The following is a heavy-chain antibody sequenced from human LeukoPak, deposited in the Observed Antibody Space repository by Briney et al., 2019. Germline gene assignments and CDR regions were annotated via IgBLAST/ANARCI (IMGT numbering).Heavy chain of an antibody. CDR2: IYNIGST. CDR3: ARDSERPPYYYYYMDV. CDR1: GGSISSYH. V-gene: IGHV4-4*07. J-gene: IGHJ6*03. Sequence: SETLSLTCNVSGGSISSYHWSWIRQPAGKGPEWVGRIYNIGSTNYNPSLKSRVFISVDKSKNLLSLKLISVTAADTAVYFCARDSERPPYYYYYMDVWGRGTTVTVSS. D-gene: IGHD3-10*01.